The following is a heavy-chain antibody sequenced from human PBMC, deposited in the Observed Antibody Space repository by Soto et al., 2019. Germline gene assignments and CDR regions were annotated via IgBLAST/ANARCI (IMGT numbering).Heavy chain of an antibody. D-gene: IGHD2-15*01. V-gene: IGHV3-23*01. J-gene: IGHJ4*02. CDR3: AKKVAANSHYFDY. CDR2: ISGSGDTT. CDR1: GITFSSYD. Sequence: EVQLLESGGGLVQPGGSLRLSCAASGITFSSYDMSWVRQAPGKGLEWVSEISGSGDTTYYADSVKGRFTISRDNSKNTLYLQMNSLTAEDTAVYYCAKKVAANSHYFDYWGQGTLVTVSS.